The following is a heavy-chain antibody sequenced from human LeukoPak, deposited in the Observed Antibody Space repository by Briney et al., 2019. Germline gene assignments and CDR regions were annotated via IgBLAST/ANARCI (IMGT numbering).Heavy chain of an antibody. J-gene: IGHJ6*03. D-gene: IGHD6-13*01. CDR3: AKDGLWLNPAAGLDYYYYYMDV. CDR2: ISGSGGST. CDR1: GLTFSSYA. Sequence: GGSLRLSCAASGLTFSSYAMSWVRQAPGKGLEWVSAISGSGGSTYYADSVKGRFTISRDNSKNTLYLQMNSLRAEDTAVYYCAKDGLWLNPAAGLDYYYYYMDVWGKGTTVTVSS. V-gene: IGHV3-23*01.